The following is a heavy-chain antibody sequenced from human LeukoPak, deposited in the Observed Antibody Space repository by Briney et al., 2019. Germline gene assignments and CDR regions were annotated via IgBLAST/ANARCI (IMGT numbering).Heavy chain of an antibody. CDR3: ARDPPDY. Sequence: GGSLRLSCAASGFTFSSYTMNWVRQAPGKGLEWVSLISSSSSYIFYADSVKGRFTISRDNAKNSLYLQMNSLRAEDTGVYYCARDPPDYWGQGILVTVSS. V-gene: IGHV3-21*01. CDR1: GFTFSSYT. CDR2: ISSSSSYI. J-gene: IGHJ4*02.